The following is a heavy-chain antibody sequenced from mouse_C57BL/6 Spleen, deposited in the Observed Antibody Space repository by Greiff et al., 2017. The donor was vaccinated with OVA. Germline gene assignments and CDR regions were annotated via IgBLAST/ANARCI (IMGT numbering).Heavy chain of an antibody. CDR1: DYPFSRAC. CDR3: ARSVYYGNTYAMDY. V-gene: IGHV1-55*01. Sequence: VQLQPAGAELVNPGASVTMSCKASDYPFSRACVTWVKQRPGHGLAWICAVYLVSGSSNYNEKLKSMATLTVNTSSSTDYMQLSSRTSEDSAVYYSARSVYYGNTYAMDYWGQGTSVTV. D-gene: IGHD2-1*01. CDR2: VYLVSGSS. J-gene: IGHJ4*01.